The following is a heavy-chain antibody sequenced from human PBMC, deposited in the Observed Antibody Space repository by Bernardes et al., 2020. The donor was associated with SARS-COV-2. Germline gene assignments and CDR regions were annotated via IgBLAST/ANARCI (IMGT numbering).Heavy chain of an antibody. V-gene: IGHV4-39*01. CDR3: AGPSCGIDCYIGGLRSWDYGMDV. D-gene: IGHD2-21*02. J-gene: IGHJ6*02. Sequence: SETLSLTCTVSGGSISSSNYYWGWIRQPPGKGLEWIGSIYSSGSSYYNPSLQSRVRESVDTSKNQFSLRLSFVTAADTAVYYCAGPSCGIDCYIGGLRSWDYGMDVWGQGTTVTVSS. CDR2: IYSSGSS. CDR1: GGSISSSNYY.